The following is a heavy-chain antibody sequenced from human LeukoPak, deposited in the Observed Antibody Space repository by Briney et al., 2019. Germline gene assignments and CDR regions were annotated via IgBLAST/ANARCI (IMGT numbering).Heavy chain of an antibody. D-gene: IGHD4-11*01. CDR3: ARVSRDFYSNYYYYYGMDV. J-gene: IGHJ6*02. CDR2: IKQDGSAK. Sequence: GGSLRLSCAASGFTFSDYWMSWVRQAPGKGLEWVANIKQDGSAKYYVDSVKGRFTISRDNAKNSLYLQMNSLRAEDTAVYYCARVSRDFYSNYYYYYGMDVWGQGTTVTVSS. CDR1: GFTFSDYW. V-gene: IGHV3-7*01.